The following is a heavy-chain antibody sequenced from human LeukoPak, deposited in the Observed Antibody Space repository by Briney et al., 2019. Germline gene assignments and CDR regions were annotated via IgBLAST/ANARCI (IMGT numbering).Heavy chain of an antibody. Sequence: GGSLRLSCAASGFTFSSYGMHWVRQAPGKGLEWVAFIRYDGSNKYYADSVKGRFTISRDNSKNTLYLQMNSLRAEDTSVYYCAKDQSMVGATSYFDYWGQGPLVTVSS. V-gene: IGHV3-30*02. D-gene: IGHD1-26*01. CDR1: GFTFSSYG. J-gene: IGHJ4*02. CDR2: IRYDGSNK. CDR3: AKDQSMVGATSYFDY.